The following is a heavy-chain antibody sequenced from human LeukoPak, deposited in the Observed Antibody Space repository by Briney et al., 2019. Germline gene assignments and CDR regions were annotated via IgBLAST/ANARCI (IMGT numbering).Heavy chain of an antibody. CDR3: ARTGTLRWFGELKGIDY. CDR2: ISYDGSNK. D-gene: IGHD3-10*01. V-gene: IGHV3-30-3*01. J-gene: IGHJ4*02. Sequence: GGSLRLSCAASGFTFSSYAMHWVRQAPGKGLEWVAVISYDGSNKYYADSVKGRFTISRDNSKNTLYLQMNSLRAEDTAVYYCARTGTLRWFGELKGIDYWGQGTLVTVSS. CDR1: GFTFSSYA.